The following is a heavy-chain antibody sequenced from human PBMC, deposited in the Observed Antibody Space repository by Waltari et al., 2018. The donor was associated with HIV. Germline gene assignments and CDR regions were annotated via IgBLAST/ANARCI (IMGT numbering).Heavy chain of an antibody. Sequence: QVQLVESGGGVVQPGTSLRLSCVVSGFSFSDFAMFWVRQAPGKGLEWVAVIIYDGSNTDYADSVKGRFTISRDNSQNTLDLQRNSLRPEDTAVYYCVANSGSYRKAWFGPWGQGTQVTVSS. CDR3: VANSGSYRKAWFGP. V-gene: IGHV3-30*01. CDR1: GFSFSDFA. CDR2: IIYDGSNT. D-gene: IGHD1-26*01. J-gene: IGHJ5*02.